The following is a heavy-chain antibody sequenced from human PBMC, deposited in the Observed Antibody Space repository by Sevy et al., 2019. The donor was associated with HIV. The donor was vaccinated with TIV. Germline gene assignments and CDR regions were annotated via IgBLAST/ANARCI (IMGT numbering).Heavy chain of an antibody. CDR2: FCPGDSDI. CDR1: GYSFTSYC. J-gene: IGHJ6*02. CDR3: TRQGPSDGMDV. V-gene: IGHV5-51*01. Sequence: GESLKISCKISGYSFTSYCIGWVRQMTGKCLEWMGIFCPGDSDISYSPSFQGQVTISADKSISTVYLQWRSLKASDTAMYYCTRQGPSDGMDVWGRGTTVTVSS.